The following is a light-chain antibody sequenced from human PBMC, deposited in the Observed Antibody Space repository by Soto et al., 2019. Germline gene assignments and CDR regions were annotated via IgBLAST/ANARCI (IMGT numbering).Light chain of an antibody. CDR1: QDINKN. CDR2: DAS. J-gene: IGKJ5*01. Sequence: DIHITHSPSSLSASVGDRVTITCQASQDINKNLIWYQQKPGKAPKLLIYDASDLETGVPSRFSGSGSGTGFTFTISSLQPEDFATYYCQQYESLPLTFGQGTRLEIK. V-gene: IGKV1-33*01. CDR3: QQYESLPLT.